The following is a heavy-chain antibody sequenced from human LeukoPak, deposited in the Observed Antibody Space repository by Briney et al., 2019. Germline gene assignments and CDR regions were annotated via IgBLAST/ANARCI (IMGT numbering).Heavy chain of an antibody. CDR2: IKRDGSEE. D-gene: IGHD2/OR15-2a*01. J-gene: IGHJ4*02. CDR3: SNGIYDRSY. V-gene: IGHV3-7*01. Sequence: GGSLRLSCVASGFTFTTYWMAWVRQAPGKGLEWVANIKRDGSEEYYADSVRGRFTISRDNAKNSLYLLMNSLRAEDTAVYYCSNGIYDRSYWGQGTLVTVSS. CDR1: GFTFTTYW.